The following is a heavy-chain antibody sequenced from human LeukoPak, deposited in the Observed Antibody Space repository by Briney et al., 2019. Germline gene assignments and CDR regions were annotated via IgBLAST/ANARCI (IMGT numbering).Heavy chain of an antibody. Sequence: ASVKVSCKASGYTFTSYYMHWVRQAPGQGLEWMGIINPSGGSTSYAQKFQGRVIMTRDTSTSTVYMELSSLRSEDTAVYYCAAGGDILTGYDAFDIWGQGTMVTVSS. CDR1: GYTFTSYY. D-gene: IGHD3-9*01. J-gene: IGHJ3*02. CDR2: INPSGGST. CDR3: AAGGDILTGYDAFDI. V-gene: IGHV1-46*01.